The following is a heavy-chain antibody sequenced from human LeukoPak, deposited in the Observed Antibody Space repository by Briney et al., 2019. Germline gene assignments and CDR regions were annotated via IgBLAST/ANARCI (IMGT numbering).Heavy chain of an antibody. CDR2: VYYTGHT. V-gene: IGHV4-39*07. Sequence: PSETLSLTCSVSGGSISSSAYFWGWIRQPPGKELEWIANVYYTGHTYYNPSLKSRVTISVDTSKNQFSLKLSSVTPEDTAVYYCARDRSGWANWFDPWGQGTLVTVSS. CDR1: GGSISSSAYF. J-gene: IGHJ5*02. D-gene: IGHD6-19*01. CDR3: ARDRSGWANWFDP.